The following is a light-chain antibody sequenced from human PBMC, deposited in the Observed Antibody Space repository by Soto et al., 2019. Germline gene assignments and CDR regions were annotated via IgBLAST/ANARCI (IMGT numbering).Light chain of an antibody. CDR2: EVS. CDR3: SSYTSSSTTV. CDR1: SSDVGGYHY. V-gene: IGLV2-14*01. J-gene: IGLJ3*02. Sequence: QSALTQPASVSGSPGQSITISCTGTSSDVGGYHYVSWYQQHPGKAPKLIIYEVSDRPSGVSNRFSGSKSGNTASLTISGLQAEDEADYYCSSYTSSSTTVFGGGTKLTVL.